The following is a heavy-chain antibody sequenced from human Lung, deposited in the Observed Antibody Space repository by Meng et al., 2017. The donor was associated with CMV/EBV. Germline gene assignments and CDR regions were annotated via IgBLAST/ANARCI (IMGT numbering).Heavy chain of an antibody. V-gene: IGHV4-34*01. Sequence: LXXAVYGGSFSGYYWSWIRQPPGKGLEWIGEINHSGSINYNPSLKSRVTISVDTSKDQFSLKLNSVTAADTAVYYCARAPIINDFWSGQVSNYFDNWGQGTXVTVSS. CDR3: ARAPIINDFWSGQVSNYFDN. J-gene: IGHJ4*02. CDR2: INHSGSI. CDR1: GGSFSGYY. D-gene: IGHD3-3*01.